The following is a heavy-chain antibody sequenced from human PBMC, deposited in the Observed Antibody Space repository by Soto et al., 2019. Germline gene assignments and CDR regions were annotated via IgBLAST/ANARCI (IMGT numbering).Heavy chain of an antibody. Sequence: ASGPTLVNPTQTLTLTCTFSGFSLSTSGVGVGWIRQPPGKALEWLALIYWNDDKRYSPSLKSRLTITKDTSKNQVVLTMTNMDPVDTATYYCAHAPQTQRRRDGYNQGVYFHYCGQATLVAGSS. CDR2: IYWNDDK. J-gene: IGHJ4*02. D-gene: IGHD5-12*01. V-gene: IGHV2-5*01. CDR3: AHAPQTQRRRDGYNQGVYFHY. CDR1: GFSLSTSGVG.